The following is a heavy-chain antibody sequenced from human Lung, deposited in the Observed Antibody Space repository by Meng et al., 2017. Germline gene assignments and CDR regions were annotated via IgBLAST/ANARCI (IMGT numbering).Heavy chain of an antibody. D-gene: IGHD1-26*01. CDR2: INTGNGDA. J-gene: IGHJ4*02. V-gene: IGHV1-3*04. CDR3: ASHPRELPS. Sequence: QGQRVESGAEVKKPGASVKVSCKASGYTFTSYPIYWVRQAHGQRPEWMGWINTGNGDAKYSQKFQGRVTMTRDTSASTAYMELSSLTSEDTATYYCASHPRELPSWGQGTLVTVSS. CDR1: GYTFTSYP.